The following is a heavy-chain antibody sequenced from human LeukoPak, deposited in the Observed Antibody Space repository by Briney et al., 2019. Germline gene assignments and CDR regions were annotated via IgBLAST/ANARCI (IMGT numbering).Heavy chain of an antibody. CDR1: GFTFSDSA. V-gene: IGHV3-23*01. CDR2: ISFTTPSRT. D-gene: IGHD1-26*01. CDR3: AKTLWELLRFSFDY. Sequence: GGSLRLSCAASGFTFSDSAMHWVRQAPGKGLEWVAGISFTTPSRTYNADSVKGRFTISRDNSKNTLYLQMNSLRAEDTAVYYCAKTLWELLRFSFDYWGQGTLVTVSS. J-gene: IGHJ4*02.